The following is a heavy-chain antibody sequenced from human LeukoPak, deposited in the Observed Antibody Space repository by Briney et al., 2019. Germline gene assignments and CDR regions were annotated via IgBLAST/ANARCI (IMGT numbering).Heavy chain of an antibody. CDR2: ISYDGSNE. V-gene: IGHV3-30-3*01. CDR1: GFTFSSYA. Sequence: GGSLRLSCAASGFTFSSYAMHWVRQAPGKGLEWVAVISYDGSNEYYADSVKGRFTISRDNSKNTLYLQMNSLRAEDTAVYYCARVITPPSITIFGVVTPPYFDYWGQGTLVTVSS. D-gene: IGHD3-3*01. CDR3: ARVITPPSITIFGVVTPPYFDY. J-gene: IGHJ4*02.